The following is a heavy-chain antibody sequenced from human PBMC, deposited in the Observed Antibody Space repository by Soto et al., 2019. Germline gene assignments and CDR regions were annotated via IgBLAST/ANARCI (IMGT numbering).Heavy chain of an antibody. Sequence: QVQLQQWGAGLLKPSETLSLTCAVYGGSFSGYYWSWIRQPPGKGLEWIGEINHSGSTNYNPSLKSRVTISADTSKNQFSLKLSSVTAADTAVYYCARGRYSSGWYFQHWGQGTLVTVSS. J-gene: IGHJ1*01. CDR3: ARGRYSSGWYFQH. CDR1: GGSFSGYY. CDR2: INHSGST. V-gene: IGHV4-34*01. D-gene: IGHD6-19*01.